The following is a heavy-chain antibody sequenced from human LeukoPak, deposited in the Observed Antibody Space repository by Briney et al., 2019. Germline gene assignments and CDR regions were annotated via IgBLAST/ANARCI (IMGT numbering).Heavy chain of an antibody. V-gene: IGHV3-21*01. CDR1: GFTFSSYS. J-gene: IGHJ3*02. D-gene: IGHD2-15*01. Sequence: GGSLRLSCAASGFTFSSYSMNWVRQAPGKGLEWVSSISSSNSYIYYADSVKGRFTISRDNAKNSLYLQMNSLRAEDTAVYYCARRVVSGSDAFDIWGQGTMVTVSS. CDR2: ISSSNSYI. CDR3: ARRVVSGSDAFDI.